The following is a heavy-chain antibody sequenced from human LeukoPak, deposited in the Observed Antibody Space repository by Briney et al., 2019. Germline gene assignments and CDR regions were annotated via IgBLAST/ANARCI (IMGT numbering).Heavy chain of an antibody. J-gene: IGHJ4*02. CDR2: ISGSGSDT. CDR3: ARDSSGWSKNY. CDR1: GFTFYTDA. Sequence: GGSLSLSCAASGFTFYTDAMTWVRQAPGKGLQWVSAISGSGSDTYYEDSVKGRFTISRDNSKNMMYLQMNSLRAEDTAVYYCARDSSGWSKNYWGQGTLVIVSS. V-gene: IGHV3-23*01. D-gene: IGHD6-19*01.